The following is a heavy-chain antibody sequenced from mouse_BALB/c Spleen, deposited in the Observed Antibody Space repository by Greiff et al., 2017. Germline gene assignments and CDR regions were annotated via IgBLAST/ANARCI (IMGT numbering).Heavy chain of an antibody. J-gene: IGHJ3*01. CDR2: IDPENGNT. CDR1: GFNIKDYY. Sequence: EVQLQQSGAELVRPGALVKLSCKASGFNIKDYYMHWVKQRPEQGLEWIGWIDPENGNTIYDPKFQGKASITADTSSNTAYLQLSSLTSEDTAVYYCAITTVVEDWFAYWGQGTLVTVSA. CDR3: AITTVVEDWFAY. D-gene: IGHD1-1*01. V-gene: IGHV14-1*02.